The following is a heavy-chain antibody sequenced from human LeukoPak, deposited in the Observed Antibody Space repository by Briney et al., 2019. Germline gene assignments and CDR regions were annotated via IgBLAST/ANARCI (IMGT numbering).Heavy chain of an antibody. CDR1: GDSLGIYK. V-gene: IGHV4-4*09. CDR3: AREWSGFDF. Sequence: SETLSLTCSVSGDSLGIYKWRWIRQPPGKGLEWIAHISSSGSAIYNPSLMSRVSMAVDTSKNQFSLRLISVTAADTAVYYCAREWSGFDFWGQGIMVTVSS. D-gene: IGHD3-3*01. J-gene: IGHJ3*01. CDR2: ISSSGSA.